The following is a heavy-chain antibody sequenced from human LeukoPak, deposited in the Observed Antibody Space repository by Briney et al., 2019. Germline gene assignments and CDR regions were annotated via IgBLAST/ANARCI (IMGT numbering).Heavy chain of an antibody. D-gene: IGHD5-24*01. Sequence: PGKSLRLSCAASGFTFSSDAMHWVRQPPGKGLEWVAFIRYDGSNKYYADSVKGRFTISRDNSKNTLYLQMNSLRAEDTAVYYCARDAVEGATINLDYWGQGTLVTVSS. V-gene: IGHV3-30-3*01. CDR2: IRYDGSNK. J-gene: IGHJ4*02. CDR3: ARDAVEGATINLDY. CDR1: GFTFSSDA.